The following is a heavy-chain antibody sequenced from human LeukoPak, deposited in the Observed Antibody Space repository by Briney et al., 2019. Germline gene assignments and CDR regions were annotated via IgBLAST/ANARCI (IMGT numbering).Heavy chain of an antibody. CDR1: GFTFSSYS. V-gene: IGHV3-48*04. J-gene: IGHJ4*02. Sequence: TGGSLRLSCAASGFTFSSYSMNWVRQAPGKGLEWVSYISSSSSTIYYADSVKGRFTISRDNAKNSLYLQMNSLRAEDTAVYYCARDFRSYDILTGYYSKGIDYWGQGTLVTVSS. CDR3: ARDFRSYDILTGYYSKGIDY. CDR2: ISSSSSTI. D-gene: IGHD3-9*01.